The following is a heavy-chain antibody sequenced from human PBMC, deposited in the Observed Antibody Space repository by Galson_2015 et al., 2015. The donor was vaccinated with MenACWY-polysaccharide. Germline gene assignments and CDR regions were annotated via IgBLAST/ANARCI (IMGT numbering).Heavy chain of an antibody. CDR1: GFTFNENA. J-gene: IGHJ3*02. CDR2: TSGGGDYP. Sequence: SLRLSCAASGFTFNENAMGWVRQAPGKGLEWVSGTSGGGDYPFYADSVKGRFTISRDNSKNTLYLQMNSLRAEDTAIYFCAREGSRIVFHSFDIWGQWTMVTVSS. CDR3: AREGSRIVFHSFDI. V-gene: IGHV3-23*01. D-gene: IGHD2-2*01.